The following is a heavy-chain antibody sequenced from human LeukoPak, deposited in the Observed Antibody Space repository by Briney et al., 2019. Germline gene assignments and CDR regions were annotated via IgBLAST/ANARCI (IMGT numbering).Heavy chain of an antibody. CDR1: GGTFSSYA. CDR2: SIPILGIA. Sequence: SVKVSCKASGGTFSSYAISWVRQAPGQGLEWMGRSIPILGIANYAQKFQGRVTITADKSTSTAYMELSSLRSEDTAVYYCARYYYGSGNLDYYYYYGMDVWGQGTTVTVSS. J-gene: IGHJ6*02. V-gene: IGHV1-69*04. D-gene: IGHD3-10*01. CDR3: ARYYYGSGNLDYYYYYGMDV.